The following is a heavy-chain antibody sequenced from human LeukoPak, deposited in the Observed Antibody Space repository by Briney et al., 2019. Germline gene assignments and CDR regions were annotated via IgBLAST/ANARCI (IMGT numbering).Heavy chain of an antibody. CDR1: GYSFTNYW. J-gene: IGHJ4*02. Sequence: GESLKISCKASGYSFTNYWIAWVLQMPDKGLEWMGIIYPGDSDTRYSSSFQGQVTISADKSINTAYLQWNSLKASDTAIYYCARSSWKLDFWGQGTLVTVSS. V-gene: IGHV5-51*01. CDR2: IYPGDSDT. D-gene: IGHD6-13*01. CDR3: ARSSWKLDF.